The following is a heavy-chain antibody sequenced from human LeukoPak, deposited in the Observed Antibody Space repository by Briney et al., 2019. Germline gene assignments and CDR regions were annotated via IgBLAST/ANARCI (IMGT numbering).Heavy chain of an antibody. J-gene: IGHJ5*02. CDR3: AKDNVDTAMGRGGNWFDP. V-gene: IGHV3-43*02. CDR2: IRGDGGST. D-gene: IGHD5-18*01. CDR1: GFTFDDYA. Sequence: PGGSLRLSCAASGFTFDDYAMHWVRQAPGKGLEWVSLIRGDGGSTYYADSVKGRFTISRDNSKNSLYSQMNSLRTEDTALYYCAKDNVDTAMGRGGNWFDPWGQGTLVTVSS.